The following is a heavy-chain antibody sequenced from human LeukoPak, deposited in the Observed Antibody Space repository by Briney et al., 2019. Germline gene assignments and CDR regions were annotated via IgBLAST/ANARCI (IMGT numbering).Heavy chain of an antibody. Sequence: LGGSLRLSSAASGFTFSSYAMSWVRQAPGKGLEWVSAISGSGGSTYYADSVKGRFTISRDNSKNTLYLQMNSLRAEDTAVYYCAKGVGSSGYYSYFDYWGQGTLVTVSS. CDR1: GFTFSSYA. D-gene: IGHD3-22*01. V-gene: IGHV3-23*01. CDR3: AKGVGSSGYYSYFDY. CDR2: ISGSGGST. J-gene: IGHJ4*02.